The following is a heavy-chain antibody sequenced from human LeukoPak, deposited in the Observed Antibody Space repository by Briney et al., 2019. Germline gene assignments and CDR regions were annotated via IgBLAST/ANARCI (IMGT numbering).Heavy chain of an antibody. CDR3: AQGRRYSGSYSSVLDY. CDR2: VRYDGSNK. J-gene: IGHJ4*02. D-gene: IGHD1-26*01. V-gene: IGHV3-30*02. CDR1: GFIFSNYG. Sequence: GGSLRLSCAASGFIFSNYGMHWVRQAPGKGLEWVAFVRYDGSNKYYADPVKDRFSISRDNSRNTLYLQMNSLRPEDTAVYYCAQGRRYSGSYSSVLDYWGQGTLVTVSS.